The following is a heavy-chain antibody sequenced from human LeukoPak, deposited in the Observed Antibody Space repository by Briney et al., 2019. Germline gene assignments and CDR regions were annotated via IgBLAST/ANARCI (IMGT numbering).Heavy chain of an antibody. CDR3: ARTQYCVNGVCQKTAYYFDY. CDR2: IKQDGSEK. Sequence: GGSLRLSCAASGFTFSSYWMSWLRQAPGKGLEWVANIKQDGSEKYYVDSVKGRFTISRDNAKNSLYLQVNSLRAEDTAVYYCARTQYCVNGVCQKTAYYFDYWGQGTLVTVSS. V-gene: IGHV3-7*01. D-gene: IGHD2-8*01. J-gene: IGHJ4*02. CDR1: GFTFSSYW.